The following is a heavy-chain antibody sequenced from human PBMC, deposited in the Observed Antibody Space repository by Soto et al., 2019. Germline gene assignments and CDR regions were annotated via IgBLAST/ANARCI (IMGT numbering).Heavy chain of an antibody. D-gene: IGHD3-22*01. J-gene: IGHJ5*02. CDR3: ARVGPWVPYYYDSSPYTFENWFDP. V-gene: IGHV4-31*03. Sequence: SETLSLTCTVSGGSISSGGYYWSWIRQHPGKGLEWIGYIYYSGSTYYNPSLKSRVTISVDTSKNQFSLKLSSVTAADTAVYYCARVGPWVPYYYDSSPYTFENWFDPWGQGTLVTVSS. CDR1: GGSISSGGYY. CDR2: IYYSGST.